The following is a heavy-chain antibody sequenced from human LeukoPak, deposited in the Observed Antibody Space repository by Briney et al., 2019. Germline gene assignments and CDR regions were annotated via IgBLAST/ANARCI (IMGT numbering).Heavy chain of an antibody. Sequence: PGGSLRLSCAASGFTFSRHGMNWVRQAPGKGLEWVSGISGSGDTTYYADSVKGRFTISRDNSKNTVYLQMNSLRAEDTAVYYCAKVDGWLQYNYWGQGTLVTVSS. J-gene: IGHJ4*02. CDR3: AKVDGWLQYNY. CDR1: GFTFSRHG. CDR2: ISGSGDTT. D-gene: IGHD5-24*01. V-gene: IGHV3-23*01.